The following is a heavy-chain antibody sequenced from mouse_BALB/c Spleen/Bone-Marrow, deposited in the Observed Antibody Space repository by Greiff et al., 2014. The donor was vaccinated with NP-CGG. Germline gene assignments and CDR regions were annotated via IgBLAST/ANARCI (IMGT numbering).Heavy chain of an antibody. J-gene: IGHJ4*01. V-gene: IGHV1S81*02. CDR2: INPSNGRS. CDR3: ARRGNYGAMDY. Sequence: QVQLQQSGAELVKPGASVKLSCKASGYTLTSHWMHWVKQRPGQGLEWIGEINPSNGRSNYNEKFKSKATLTVDKSSSTAYMQLSSLTSEDSAVYYCARRGNYGAMDYCGQGTSVTVAS. D-gene: IGHD2-1*01. CDR1: GYTLTSHW.